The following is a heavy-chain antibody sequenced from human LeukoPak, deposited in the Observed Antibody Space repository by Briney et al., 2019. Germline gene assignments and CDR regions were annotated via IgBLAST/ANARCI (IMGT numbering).Heavy chain of an antibody. V-gene: IGHV4-61*01. Sequence: SETLSLTCTVSGGSISSSSYYWSWIRQPPGKGLEWIGYIYYSGSTNYNPSLKSRVTISVDTSKNQFSLKLSSVTAADTAVYYCARDQWDYDSSGYSHAFDIWGQGTMVTVSS. D-gene: IGHD3-22*01. J-gene: IGHJ3*02. CDR1: GGSISSSSYY. CDR2: IYYSGST. CDR3: ARDQWDYDSSGYSHAFDI.